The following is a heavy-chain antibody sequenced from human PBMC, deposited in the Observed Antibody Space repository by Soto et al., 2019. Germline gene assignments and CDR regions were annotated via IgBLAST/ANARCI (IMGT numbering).Heavy chain of an antibody. V-gene: IGHV3-21*01. Sequence: GGSLRLSCAASGFSFSNYYMHWVRQAPGKGLVWVSPVSSDESYTSYADSVKGRFTISRDNAKNSLYLQMNSLRAEDTAVYYCARDDCSGGSCYSLSYYYYGMDVWGQGTTVTAP. CDR1: GFSFSNYY. CDR3: ARDDCSGGSCYSLSYYYYGMDV. CDR2: VSSDESYT. J-gene: IGHJ6*02. D-gene: IGHD2-15*01.